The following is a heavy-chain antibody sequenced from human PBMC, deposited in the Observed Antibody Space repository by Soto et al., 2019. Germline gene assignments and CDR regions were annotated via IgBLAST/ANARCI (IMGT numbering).Heavy chain of an antibody. Sequence: GSLRLSCAASGFTLSNYGVHWVRQAPGKGLEWVAVISYDGSNKYYGDSVKGRFTISRDNSKNTLYLEMNSLRAEDTAVYYCAKELWGNTDAFDIWGEGTLVTV. J-gene: IGHJ3*02. CDR1: GFTLSNYG. CDR2: ISYDGSNK. CDR3: AKELWGNTDAFDI. D-gene: IGHD3-16*01. V-gene: IGHV3-30*18.